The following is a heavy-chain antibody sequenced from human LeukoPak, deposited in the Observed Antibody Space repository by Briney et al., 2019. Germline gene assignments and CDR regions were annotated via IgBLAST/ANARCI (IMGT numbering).Heavy chain of an antibody. J-gene: IGHJ4*02. Sequence: GGSLRLSCAASGFTFSSYAMSWVRQAPGKGLEWVSAISGSGGSTYYADSVKGRFTISRDNSKNTLYLQMNSLRAEDTAVYYCVKDLTDIVVVPAATDWGQGTLVTVSS. V-gene: IGHV3-23*01. CDR1: GFTFSSYA. CDR2: ISGSGGST. CDR3: VKDLTDIVVVPAATD. D-gene: IGHD2-2*01.